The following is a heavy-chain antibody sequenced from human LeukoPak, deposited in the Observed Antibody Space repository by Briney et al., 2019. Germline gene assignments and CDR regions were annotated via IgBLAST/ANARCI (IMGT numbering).Heavy chain of an antibody. CDR3: ARGLYDILTGYYVFDY. CDR2: IYYSGST. V-gene: IGHV4-59*01. Sequence: SETLSLTCTVSGGSISSYYWSWIRQPPGKGLVWIGYIYYSGSTNYNPSLKSRVTISVDTSKNQFSLKLSSVTAADTAVYYCARGLYDILTGYYVFDYWGQGTLVTVSS. CDR1: GGSISSYY. J-gene: IGHJ4*02. D-gene: IGHD3-9*01.